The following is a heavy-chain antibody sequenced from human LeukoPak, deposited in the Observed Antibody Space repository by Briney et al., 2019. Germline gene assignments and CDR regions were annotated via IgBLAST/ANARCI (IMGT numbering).Heavy chain of an antibody. Sequence: GGSLRLSCAASGFTFSSYSMNWVRQAPGKGLEWVSAISGSGGSTYYADSVKGRFTISRDNSKNTLYLQMNSLRAEDTAVYYCAKDVYYYDSSGYPPHFDYWGQGTLVTVSS. D-gene: IGHD3-22*01. J-gene: IGHJ4*02. V-gene: IGHV3-23*01. CDR2: ISGSGGST. CDR3: AKDVYYYDSSGYPPHFDY. CDR1: GFTFSSYS.